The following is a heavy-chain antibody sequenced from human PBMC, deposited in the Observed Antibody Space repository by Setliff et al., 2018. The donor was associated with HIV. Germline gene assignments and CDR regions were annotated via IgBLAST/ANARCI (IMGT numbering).Heavy chain of an antibody. D-gene: IGHD3-22*01. CDR3: ARTYYYDASGYYRPFDI. CDR2: ISSSSSPI. J-gene: IGHJ3*02. Sequence: GGSLRLSCAASGFTFSHYSMNWVRQSPGKGLEWVSYISSSSSPIYYADSVKGRFTISRDNAKNSLYLQMNSLRAEDTAVYYCARTYYYDASGYYRPFDIWGQGTMVTVSS. CDR1: GFTFSHYS. V-gene: IGHV3-48*01.